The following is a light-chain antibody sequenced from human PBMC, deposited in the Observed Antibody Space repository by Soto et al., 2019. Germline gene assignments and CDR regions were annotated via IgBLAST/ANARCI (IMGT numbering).Light chain of an antibody. CDR3: QQYDSYSPLT. J-gene: IGKJ4*01. CDR1: QSISKW. CDR2: DAS. Sequence: DIQMTHSPSTRCASVGDRVSMTCGASQSISKWLAWYQQKPGTAPKLLIYDASNLESGVPSRFSGSGSGTEFTLTIRSLQPDDFATYYCQQYDSYSPLTFGGGTKVDIK. V-gene: IGKV1-5*01.